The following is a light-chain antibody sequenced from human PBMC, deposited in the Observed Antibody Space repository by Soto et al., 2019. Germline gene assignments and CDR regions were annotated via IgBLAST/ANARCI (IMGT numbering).Light chain of an antibody. V-gene: IGKV1-33*01. Sequence: DIPMTQSPSSLSASIGDRVTITCQASQDIRKYLNWYQQKPGRAPKLLIYGASNLETGVPSRFSGSGYGTDFIFTISSRQPEDIATYYCQHYDNLPPFTFGPGTKVAIK. CDR1: QDIRKY. J-gene: IGKJ3*01. CDR3: QHYDNLPPFT. CDR2: GAS.